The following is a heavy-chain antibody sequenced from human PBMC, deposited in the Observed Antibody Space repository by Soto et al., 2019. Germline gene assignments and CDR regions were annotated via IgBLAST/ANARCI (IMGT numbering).Heavy chain of an antibody. CDR3: AKDLEYAPRDAFDI. D-gene: IGHD2-8*01. J-gene: IGHJ3*02. V-gene: IGHV3-21*04. Sequence: GSLRLSCAASGFSFSSHSFNWVRQAPGQGLEWVAYISSRSSLILYADSVRGRFVISRDNALNSLYLQMNSPRAEDTAVYYCAKDLEYAPRDAFDIRGKGTRVTVSS. CDR1: GFSFSSHS. CDR2: ISSRSSLI.